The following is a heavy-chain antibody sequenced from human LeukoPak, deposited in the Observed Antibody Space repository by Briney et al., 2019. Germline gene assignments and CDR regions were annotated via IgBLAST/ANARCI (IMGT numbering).Heavy chain of an antibody. D-gene: IGHD2-15*01. CDR1: GYTFTTYY. J-gene: IGHJ5*02. CDR2: INPSGGST. CDR3: ARGLICSSGSCYFDP. V-gene: IGHV1-46*01. Sequence: GASVKVSCKASGYTFTTYYIHWVRQAPGQGLEWMGIINPSGGSTTYAQKFQGRITMTRDTSTSTAYMELRSLRSGDTAVYYCARGLICSSGSCYFDPWGQGTLVTVSS.